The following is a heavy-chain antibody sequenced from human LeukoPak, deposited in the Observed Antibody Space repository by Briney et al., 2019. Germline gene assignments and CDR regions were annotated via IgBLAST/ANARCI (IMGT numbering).Heavy chain of an antibody. CDR1: GYTFTSYG. Sequence: ASVKVSCEASGYTFTSYGISWVRQAPGQGLEWMGWISAYNGNTNYAQKLQGRVTMTTDTSTSTAYMELRSLRSDDTAVYYCARADRVGATQYFDYWGQGTLVTVSS. J-gene: IGHJ4*02. D-gene: IGHD1-26*01. V-gene: IGHV1-18*01. CDR3: ARADRVGATQYFDY. CDR2: ISAYNGNT.